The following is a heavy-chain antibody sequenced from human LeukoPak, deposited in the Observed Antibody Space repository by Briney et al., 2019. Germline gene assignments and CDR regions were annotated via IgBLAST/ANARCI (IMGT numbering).Heavy chain of an antibody. D-gene: IGHD1/OR15-1a*01. CDR3: ARAGRTPFDY. CDR2: ISSSSSYT. CDR1: GFTFSSYS. Sequence: GGSLRLSCAASGFTFSSYSMNWVRQAPGKGLEWVSSISSSSSYTYYADSVKGRFTISRDNAKNSLYLQMNSLRAEDTAVYYCARAGRTPFDYWGQGTLVTVSS. V-gene: IGHV3-21*01. J-gene: IGHJ4*02.